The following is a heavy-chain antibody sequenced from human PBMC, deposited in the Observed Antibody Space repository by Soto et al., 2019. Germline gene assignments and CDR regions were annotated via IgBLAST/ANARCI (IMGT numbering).Heavy chain of an antibody. CDR1: GFTFSNYS. CDR2: ISSDSSYI. J-gene: IGHJ4*02. Sequence: GSLRLSCTASGFTFSNYSMNWVRQAPGKGLEWVSSISSDSSYIYYADSVKGRFTISRDNAKNSLSLQMNSLRAEDTAVYFCARDPIPVPMYYFDYWGQGS. D-gene: IGHD6-19*01. V-gene: IGHV3-21*01. CDR3: ARDPIPVPMYYFDY.